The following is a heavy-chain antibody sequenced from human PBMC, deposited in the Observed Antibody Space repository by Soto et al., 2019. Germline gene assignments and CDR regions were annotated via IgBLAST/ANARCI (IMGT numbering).Heavy chain of an antibody. CDR1: GGTFSSYA. V-gene: IGHV1-69*12. D-gene: IGHD6-19*01. CDR3: ARSRGAVATDGGYFDL. CDR2: IIPIFGTA. Sequence: QVQLVQSGAEVKKPGSSVKVSCKASGGTFSSYAISWVRQAPGQGLEWMGGIIPIFGTANYAQKFQGRVTITADESTSTAYVERSSLRSEDTTVYDCARSRGAVATDGGYFDLWGRGTLVTVSS. J-gene: IGHJ2*01.